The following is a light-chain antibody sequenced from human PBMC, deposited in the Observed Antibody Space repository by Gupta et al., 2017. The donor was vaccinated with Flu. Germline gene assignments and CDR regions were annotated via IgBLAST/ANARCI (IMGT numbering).Light chain of an antibody. J-gene: IGKJ5*01. V-gene: IGKV3-20*01. CDR1: QSVSSSY. Sequence: EIVLTQSPGTLSLSPGERATLSCRASQSVSSSYLAWYQQKPGQAPRLLIYGASSRATGIPDRFSGSGSGTEFTLTISRLEPEDFAVYYCQQDCSSPITFGQGTQLEIK. CDR2: GAS. CDR3: QQDCSSPIT.